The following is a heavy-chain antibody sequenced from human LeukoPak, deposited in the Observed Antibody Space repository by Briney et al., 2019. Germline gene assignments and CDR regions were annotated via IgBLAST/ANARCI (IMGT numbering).Heavy chain of an antibody. Sequence: GSLRLSCAASDFTFSRYSMNWFRQAPGGGRAGFSSISSGGHNIFYGDLVKGRFTISRDNAKTSLYLQMNSLRVEDTAVYYCARHGDGFYHGMDVWGQGTTVTVSS. CDR3: ARHGDGFYHGMDV. CDR2: ISSGGHNI. D-gene: IGHD4-17*01. V-gene: IGHV3-21*01. CDR1: DFTFSRYS. J-gene: IGHJ6*01.